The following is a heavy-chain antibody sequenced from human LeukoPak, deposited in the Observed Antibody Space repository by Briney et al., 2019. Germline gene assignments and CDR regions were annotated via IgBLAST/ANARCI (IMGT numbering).Heavy chain of an antibody. J-gene: IGHJ4*02. Sequence: GGSLRLSCEASGFTFSTYGFYWVRQAPGKGLEWVAVLWHDGSYEFYADAVKGRFIISRDNSRNTLFLEMNSLKVEDTAVYFCARERGGGSGTYFFDSWGQGTLVTVSS. CDR2: LWHDGSYE. D-gene: IGHD3-10*01. CDR1: GFTFSTYG. V-gene: IGHV3-33*07. CDR3: ARERGGGSGTYFFDS.